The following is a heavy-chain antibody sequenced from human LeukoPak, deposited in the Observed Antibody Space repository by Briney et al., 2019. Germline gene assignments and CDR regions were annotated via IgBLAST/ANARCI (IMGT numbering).Heavy chain of an antibody. CDR3: AKDRYCSGGSCNYDALDC. V-gene: IGHV3-30*18. D-gene: IGHD2-15*01. CDR1: GFTFSTYG. CDR2: ISYDGSSI. Sequence: PGGSLRLSCAASGFTFSTYGMHWVRQAPGKGLEWASLISYDGSSIYYADSVKGRFTISRDNSKNTLYLQMNSLRAEDTAVYYCAKDRYCSGGSCNYDALDCWGQGTLVAVSS. J-gene: IGHJ4*02.